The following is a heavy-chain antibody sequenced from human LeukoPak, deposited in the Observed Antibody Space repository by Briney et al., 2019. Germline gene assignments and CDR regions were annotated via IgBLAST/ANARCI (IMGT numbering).Heavy chain of an antibody. CDR1: GFTFSSYA. CDR2: ISYDGSNK. CDR3: ARLRYYGMDV. V-gene: IGHV3-30-3*01. J-gene: IGHJ6*02. Sequence: GRSLRLSCAASGFTFSSYAMHWVRQAPGKGLEWVAVISYDGSNKYYADSVKSRFTISRDNAKNSLYLQMNSLRAEDTAVYYCARLRYYGMDVWGQGTTVTVSS.